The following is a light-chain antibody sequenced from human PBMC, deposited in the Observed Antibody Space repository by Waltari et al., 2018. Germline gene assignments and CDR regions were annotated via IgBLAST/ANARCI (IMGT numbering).Light chain of an antibody. J-gene: IGLJ1*01. CDR1: SSDVGGFKY. CDR3: HSYTSGYTYV. V-gene: IGLV2-14*03. CDR2: DVG. Sequence: QSALTQPASVSGSPGQSITISCTGTSSDVGGFKYVSCYQHHPGKVPKLILYDVGDRPSGVSKRFSGSKSGNTASLTISELQAEDEATYYCHSYTSGYTYVFGTGTTVTVL.